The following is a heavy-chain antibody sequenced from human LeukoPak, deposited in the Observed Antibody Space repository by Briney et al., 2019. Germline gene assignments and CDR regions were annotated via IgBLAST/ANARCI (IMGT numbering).Heavy chain of an antibody. D-gene: IGHD1-14*01. CDR2: INHSGST. V-gene: IGHV4-34*01. CDR3: ARGAVPEPASWFDP. CDR1: GGSFSGYY. Sequence: SETLSLTCAVYGGSFSGYYWSWIRQPPGKGLEWIGEINHSGSTNYNPSLKSRVTISVDTSKNQFSLKLSSVTAADTAVYYCARGAVPEPASWFDPWGQGTLVTVSS. J-gene: IGHJ5*02.